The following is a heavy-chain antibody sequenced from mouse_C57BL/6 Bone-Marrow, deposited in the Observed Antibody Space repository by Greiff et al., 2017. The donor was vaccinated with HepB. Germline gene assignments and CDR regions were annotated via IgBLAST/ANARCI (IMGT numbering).Heavy chain of an antibody. Sequence: EVQGVESGGDLVKPGGSLKLSCAASGFTFSSYGMSWVRQTPDKRLEWVATISSGGSYTYYPDSVKGRFTISRDNAKNTLYLQMSSLKSEDTAMYYCARPGNFYYFDYWGQGTTLTVSS. J-gene: IGHJ2*01. CDR2: ISSGGSYT. V-gene: IGHV5-6*01. CDR1: GFTFSSYG. CDR3: ARPGNFYYFDY.